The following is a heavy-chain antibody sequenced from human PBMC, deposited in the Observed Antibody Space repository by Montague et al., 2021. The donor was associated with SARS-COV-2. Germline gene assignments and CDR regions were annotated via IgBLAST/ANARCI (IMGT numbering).Heavy chain of an antibody. J-gene: IGHJ6*02. Sequence: SKTLSLTCTVSGGSVSSDSYYWSWIRQPPGKGLEWIGYTYYSGSTNYNSSLKSRVTISVDTSKNQFSLKLTSVTAADTAVYFCARAYYDISAMDVWGQGTTVT. CDR3: ARAYYDISAMDV. V-gene: IGHV4-61*01. CDR1: GGSVSSDSYY. CDR2: TYYSGST. D-gene: IGHD3-9*01.